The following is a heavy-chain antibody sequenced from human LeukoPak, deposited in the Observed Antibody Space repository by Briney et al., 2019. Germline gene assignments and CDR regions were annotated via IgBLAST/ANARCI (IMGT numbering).Heavy chain of an antibody. V-gene: IGHV4-34*01. J-gene: IGHJ4*02. CDR1: GGSFSGSY. CDR2: INDSENT. Sequence: SETLSLTCAVYGGSFSGSYWSWIRQPPGKGLEWVGEINDSENTNYNPSLKSRVTISVDTSKNQFSLKLSSVTAADTAVYYCARGGPYYYGSGSWSGAFYWGQGTLVTVSS. CDR3: ARGGPYYYGSGSWSGAFY. D-gene: IGHD3-10*01.